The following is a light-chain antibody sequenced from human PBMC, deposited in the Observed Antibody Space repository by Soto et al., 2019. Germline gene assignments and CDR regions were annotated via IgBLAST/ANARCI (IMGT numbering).Light chain of an antibody. CDR1: SSDVGGYNY. CDR3: CSYAGTYTYV. CDR2: DVT. Sequence: QSALTQPASVSGSPGQSITISCTGTSSDVGGYNYVSWYQQHPGKAPKLMIYDVTERPSGVPDRFSGSWSDNTASLTISGLQAEDEADYYCCSYAGTYTYVFGTGTKLTVL. J-gene: IGLJ1*01. V-gene: IGLV2-11*01.